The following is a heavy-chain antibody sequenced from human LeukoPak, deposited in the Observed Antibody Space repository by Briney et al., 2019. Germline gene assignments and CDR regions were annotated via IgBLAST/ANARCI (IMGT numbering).Heavy chain of an antibody. CDR3: ARGELPLYYFDY. CDR2: IYYSGST. Sequence: SETLSLTCTVSGGSISSYYWSWIRQPPGKGLEWIGYIYYSGSTNYNPSLKSRVTISVDTSKNQFSLKLSSVTAADTAVYYCARGELPLYYFDYWGQGTLVTVSS. J-gene: IGHJ4*02. CDR1: GGSISSYY. V-gene: IGHV4-59*01. D-gene: IGHD1-26*01.